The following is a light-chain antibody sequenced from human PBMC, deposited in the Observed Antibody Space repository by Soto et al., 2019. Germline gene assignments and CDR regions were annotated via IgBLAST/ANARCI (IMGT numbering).Light chain of an antibody. J-gene: IGKJ5*01. V-gene: IGKV1-33*01. CDR3: QQYENLPT. CDR2: DAS. CDR1: QRISTH. Sequence: DIQMTQSPSSLSASVGDRVTITCRTSQRISTHLNWYHQKPGRAPKLLIYDASNLEAGVPSRFRGSGSGTDFTFTISRLQPEDIATYYCQQYENLPTFGQGTRLEIK.